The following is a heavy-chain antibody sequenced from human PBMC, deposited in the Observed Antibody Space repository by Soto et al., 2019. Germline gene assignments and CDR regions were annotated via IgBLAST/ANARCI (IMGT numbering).Heavy chain of an antibody. D-gene: IGHD3-22*01. CDR3: ARDAFDYDTTGYHSDY. J-gene: IGHJ4*02. Sequence: EVQLVESGGGLVQPGGSLRLSCGASGFTFSNFHMNWVRQAPGKGLEWVSYISSSGSTTYYADSVKGRFTISRDNARYSLCLQMSSLRDEDTAVYYGARDAFDYDTTGYHSDYWGQGTLVTVSS. CDR1: GFTFSNFH. V-gene: IGHV3-48*02. CDR2: ISSSGSTT.